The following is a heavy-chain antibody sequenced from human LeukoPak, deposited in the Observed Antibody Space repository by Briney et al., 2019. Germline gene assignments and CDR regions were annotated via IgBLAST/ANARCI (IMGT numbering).Heavy chain of an antibody. CDR1: GYTLTELS. Sequence: ASVKVSCKVSGYTLTELSIHWVRQAPGKGLEWMGGFDPEDGETIYAQKFQGRVTMTEDTSTDTAYMELSSLTSEDTAVYYCATDFRSHWFDPWGQGTLVTVSS. V-gene: IGHV1-24*01. CDR3: ATDFRSHWFDP. J-gene: IGHJ5*02. CDR2: FDPEDGET.